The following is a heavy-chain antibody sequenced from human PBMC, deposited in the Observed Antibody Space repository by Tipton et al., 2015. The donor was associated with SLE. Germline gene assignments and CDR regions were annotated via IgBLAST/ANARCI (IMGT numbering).Heavy chain of an antibody. Sequence: TLSLTCTVSGASINSGNYYWSWIRQHPGGGLEWIGYMSHSGTKSNPSLKSRVTISVDTSNNQFSLSLSSVTAADTAVYYCARDHSGEYGSGSYGLHYWGQGTLVTVSS. D-gene: IGHD3-10*01. CDR1: GASINSGNYY. V-gene: IGHV4-30-4*08. J-gene: IGHJ4*02. CDR2: MSHSGT. CDR3: ARDHSGEYGSGSYGLHY.